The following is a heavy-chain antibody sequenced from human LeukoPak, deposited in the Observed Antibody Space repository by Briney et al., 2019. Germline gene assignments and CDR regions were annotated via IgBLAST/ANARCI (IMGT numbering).Heavy chain of an antibody. CDR1: GFTFNNAW. V-gene: IGHV3-15*01. CDR3: RTGSDY. CDR2: IKSKTDGGTI. J-gene: IGHJ4*02. Sequence: PGGTLRLSCAASGFTFNNAWMTWVRQAPGKGLEWVGRIKSKTDGGTIDYAAPVKGRFNISSDDSKNTLYPQMNSLKTEDTAVYYCRTGSDYWGQGILVTVSS. D-gene: IGHD3-10*01.